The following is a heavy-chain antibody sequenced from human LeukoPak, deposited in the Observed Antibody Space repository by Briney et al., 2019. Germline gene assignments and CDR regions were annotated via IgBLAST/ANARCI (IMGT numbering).Heavy chain of an antibody. J-gene: IGHJ6*02. CDR1: GFAFNTYS. Sequence: GGSLRLSCAASGFAFNTYSMNWVRQAPGKGLEWVSSITSSSTTIYYADPVKGRFTISRDNAKNSLYLQMNSLRAEDTAVYYCARDRGFTIFGVAPWGTTYYGMDVWGQGTTVTVSS. D-gene: IGHD3-3*01. CDR2: ITSSSTTI. V-gene: IGHV3-48*04. CDR3: ARDRGFTIFGVAPWGTTYYGMDV.